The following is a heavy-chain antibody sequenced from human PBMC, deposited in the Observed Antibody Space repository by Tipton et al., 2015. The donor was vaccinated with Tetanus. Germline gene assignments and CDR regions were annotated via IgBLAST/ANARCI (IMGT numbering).Heavy chain of an antibody. CDR2: IDYFGTT. J-gene: IGHJ1*01. Sequence: SLTCTVSGGSISTYHWNWIRQFPGKGLEWIGYIDYFGTTKYNPSLKSRVAMSVDTSKNQLSLKLSSVTSADTAVYYCARTSGYLYSSYWGQGTLVTVSS. CDR3: ARTSGYLYSSY. CDR1: GGSISTYH. D-gene: IGHD3-3*01. V-gene: IGHV4-59*01.